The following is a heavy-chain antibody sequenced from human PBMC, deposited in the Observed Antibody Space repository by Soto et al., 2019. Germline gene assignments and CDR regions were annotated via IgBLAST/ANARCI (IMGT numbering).Heavy chain of an antibody. CDR2: INPDSGAT. Sequence: QVQLVQSGAELKKPGASVKVSCKASGYTLTDYYIHWVRQAPGQGHEWMGWINPDSGATKSTQKFQGSVTMTRDTSISTAYMELTRLRSDDTAVYYCARGGCTDGVCTYYFDFWGQGTLITVSS. V-gene: IGHV1-2*02. CDR1: GYTLTDYY. D-gene: IGHD2-8*01. J-gene: IGHJ4*02. CDR3: ARGGCTDGVCTYYFDF.